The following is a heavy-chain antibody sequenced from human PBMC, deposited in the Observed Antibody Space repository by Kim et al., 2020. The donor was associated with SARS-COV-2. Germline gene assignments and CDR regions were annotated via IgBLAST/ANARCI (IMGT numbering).Heavy chain of an antibody. Sequence: GGSLRLSCAASGFTFSSYAMSWVRQAPGKGLEWVSAISGSGGSTYYADSVKGRFTISRDNSKNTLYLQMNSLRAEDTAVYYCAKEGISSGYERPPYGDYFIWGQGTLVTVSS. CDR3: AKEGISSGYERPPYGDYFI. CDR1: GFTFSSYA. J-gene: IGHJ4*02. CDR2: ISGSGGST. V-gene: IGHV3-23*01. D-gene: IGHD4-17*01.